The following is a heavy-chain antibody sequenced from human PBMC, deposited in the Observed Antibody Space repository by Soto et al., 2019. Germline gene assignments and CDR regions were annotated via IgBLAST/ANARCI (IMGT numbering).Heavy chain of an antibody. CDR3: ARQGGRDWLTCCAL. V-gene: IGHV3-48*03. Sequence: DVQLVESGGGLVQPGGSLRLSCAASGFTFGAFEMNWVRQAPGKGPEWISNIRNSGDTTYYADSVKGRFSISRDNANNSLFLQMNSLRPEDTALYYCARQGGRDWLTCCALWGRGTLVSVSS. D-gene: IGHD2-2*01. CDR1: GFTFGAFE. CDR2: IRNSGDTT. J-gene: IGHJ2*01.